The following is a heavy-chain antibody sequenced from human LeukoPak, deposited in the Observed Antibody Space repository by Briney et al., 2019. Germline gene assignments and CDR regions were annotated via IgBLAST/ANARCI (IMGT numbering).Heavy chain of an antibody. CDR1: GYTFTSYD. D-gene: IGHD3-3*01. CDR3: ARGQALRFLEWLPRPFDH. CDR2: MNPNSGNT. J-gene: IGHJ4*02. Sequence: ASVKVSCKASGYTFTSYDINWVRQATGQGLEWMGWMNPNSGNTGYAQKFQGRVTMTRNTSISTAYMELSSLRSEDTAVYYCARGQALRFLEWLPRPFDHWGQGTLVTVSS. V-gene: IGHV1-8*01.